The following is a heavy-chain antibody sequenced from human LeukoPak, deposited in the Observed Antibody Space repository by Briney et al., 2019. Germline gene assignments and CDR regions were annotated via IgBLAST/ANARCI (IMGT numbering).Heavy chain of an antibody. D-gene: IGHD3-10*02. Sequence: SETLSLTCTVSGGSISSGGYYWSWIRQPPGKGLEWIGYIYHSGSTYYNPSLKSRITISVDRSKNQFSLKLSSVTAADTAVYYCARVDGVTRFYFDLWGQGSLVTVSS. CDR3: ARVDGVTRFYFDL. CDR1: GGSISSGGYY. J-gene: IGHJ4*02. V-gene: IGHV4-30-2*01. CDR2: IYHSGST.